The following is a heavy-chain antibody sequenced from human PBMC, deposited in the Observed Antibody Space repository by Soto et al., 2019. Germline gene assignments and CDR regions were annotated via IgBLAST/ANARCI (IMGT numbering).Heavy chain of an antibody. D-gene: IGHD3-22*01. CDR1: GFTFDDYA. CDR2: ISWNSGSI. J-gene: IGHJ6*02. Sequence: EVQLVESGGGLVQPGRSLRLSCAASGFTFDDYAMHWVRQAPGKGLEWVSGISWNSGSIGYADSVKGRFTISRDNAKNSLYLQMNSLRAEDTALYYCAKVGSSGGRGDYYCYYGMDVWGQGTTVTVSS. CDR3: AKVGSSGGRGDYYCYYGMDV. V-gene: IGHV3-9*01.